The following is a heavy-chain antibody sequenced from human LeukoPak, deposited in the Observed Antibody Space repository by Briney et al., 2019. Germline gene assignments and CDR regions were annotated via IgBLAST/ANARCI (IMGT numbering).Heavy chain of an antibody. CDR1: GGSISSSSYY. CDR2: IFSSGST. Sequence: PSETLSLTCTVSGGSISSSSYYWGSIRQPPGKGLEWNRSIFSSGSTYYNPSLKSRVTISVDTSKTRFSLKLSSVTAADTAVYYCARGPDYYDSIGYFNRFDPWGQGTLVTVSS. J-gene: IGHJ5*02. CDR3: ARGPDYYDSIGYFNRFDP. D-gene: IGHD3-22*01. V-gene: IGHV4-39*01.